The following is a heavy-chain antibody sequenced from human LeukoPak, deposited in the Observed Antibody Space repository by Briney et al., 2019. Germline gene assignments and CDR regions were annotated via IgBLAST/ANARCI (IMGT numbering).Heavy chain of an antibody. CDR2: IYYSGST. CDR3: ARAQMYYDFWSPPPNWFDP. Sequence: PSETLSLTCTVSGGSISSYNWSWLRQPPGKGLEWIGYIYYSGSTNYNPSLKSRVTISVDTSKNQFSLKLSSVTAADTAVYYCARAQMYYDFWSPPPNWFDPWGQGTLVTVSS. D-gene: IGHD3-3*01. J-gene: IGHJ5*02. CDR1: GGSISSYN. V-gene: IGHV4-59*01.